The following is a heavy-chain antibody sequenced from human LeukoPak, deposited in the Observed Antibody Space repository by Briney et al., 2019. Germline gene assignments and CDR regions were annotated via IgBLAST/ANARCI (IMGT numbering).Heavy chain of an antibody. CDR3: AKGYDYVWGSYRRFDY. V-gene: IGHV3-23*01. Sequence: PGGSLRLSCAASGFTFSSYAMSWVRQAPGKGLEWVSAISGSGGSTYYADSVKGRFTISRDNSKNTLYLQMNSLRAEDTAVYYCAKGYDYVWGSYRRFDYWGQGTLVTVSS. CDR1: GFTFSSYA. J-gene: IGHJ4*02. CDR2: ISGSGGST. D-gene: IGHD3-16*02.